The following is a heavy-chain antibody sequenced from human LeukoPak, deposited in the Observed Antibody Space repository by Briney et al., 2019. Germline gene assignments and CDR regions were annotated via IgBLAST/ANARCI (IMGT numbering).Heavy chain of an antibody. V-gene: IGHV3-21*01. J-gene: IGHJ5*02. Sequence: GGSLRLSCAGSGFTFSSYTMNWVRQAPGKGLEWASSISPSGTYTWHADSVRGRFTISRGNAKNSVHLQMTSLRADDTAVYYCGRDFLGESGAGGPWGQGILVTVSS. CDR3: GRDFLGESGAGGP. D-gene: IGHD3-10*01. CDR2: ISPSGTYT. CDR1: GFTFSSYT.